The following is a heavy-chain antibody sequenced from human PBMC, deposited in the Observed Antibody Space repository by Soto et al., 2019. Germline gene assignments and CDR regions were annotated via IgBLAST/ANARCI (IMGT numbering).Heavy chain of an antibody. CDR3: ARFGYSYGSGYYYYGMDV. J-gene: IGHJ6*04. CDR1: GYSFTSYW. Sequence: PGESLKISCMGSGYSFTSYWIGWVRQMPGKGLEWMGIIYPGDSDTRYSPSFQGQVTISADKSISTAYLQWSSLKASDTAMYYCARFGYSYGSGYYYYGMDVWGKGTTVTVSS. CDR2: IYPGDSDT. D-gene: IGHD5-18*01. V-gene: IGHV5-51*01.